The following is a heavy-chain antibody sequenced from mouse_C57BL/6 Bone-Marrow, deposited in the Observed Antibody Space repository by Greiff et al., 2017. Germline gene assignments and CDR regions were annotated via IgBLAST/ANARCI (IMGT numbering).Heavy chain of an antibody. V-gene: IGHV1-61*01. CDR1: GYTFTSYW. Sequence: QVQLQQSGAELVRPGSSVKLSCKASGYTFTSYWMDWVKQRPGQGLEWIGNIYPSDSDTHYNQKFKDKATLTVDKSSSTAYMQLSSLTSEDSAVYYCTMRVYYGYDAEAMDYWGQGTSVTVSS. J-gene: IGHJ4*01. CDR2: IYPSDSDT. D-gene: IGHD2-2*01. CDR3: TMRVYYGYDAEAMDY.